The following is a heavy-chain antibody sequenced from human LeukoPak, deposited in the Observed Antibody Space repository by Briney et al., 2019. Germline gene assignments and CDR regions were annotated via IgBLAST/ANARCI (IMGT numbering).Heavy chain of an antibody. CDR3: ARDSPEEMATISFDY. J-gene: IGHJ4*02. V-gene: IGHV3-48*03. CDR2: ISSSGSTI. CDR1: GFTFSSYE. D-gene: IGHD5-24*01. Sequence: GGSLRLSCAASGFTFSSYEMNWLRQAPGKGLEWVSYISSSGSTIYYADSVKGRFTTSRDNAKNSLYLQMNSLRAEDTAVYYCARDSPEEMATISFDYWGQGTLVTVSS.